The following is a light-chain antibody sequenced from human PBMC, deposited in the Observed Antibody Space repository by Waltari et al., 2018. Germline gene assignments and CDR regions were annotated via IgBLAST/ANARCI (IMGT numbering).Light chain of an antibody. CDR2: GAS. CDR1: QSISSY. J-gene: IGKJ2*01. V-gene: IGKV1-39*01. Sequence: DIQMTQSPSSLSASVGDRVTITCRASQSISSYLNWYQQKPGKAPKLLIYGASSLQSGVPSMFSGSGSGTDFTLTISSLQPEDFATYYCQQSYSTPYTFGQGTKLEIK. CDR3: QQSYSTPYT.